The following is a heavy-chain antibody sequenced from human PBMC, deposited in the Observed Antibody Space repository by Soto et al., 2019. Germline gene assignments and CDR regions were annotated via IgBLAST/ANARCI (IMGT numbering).Heavy chain of an antibody. CDR1: AYSYTSYG. CDR3: ARDTRKELWAEGLNAMDV. D-gene: IGHD3-16*01. Sequence: QVQLVQSGPEVKKPGASVNVSCKASAYSYTSYGISWVRQAPGQGLEWMGWISAYNGQTNYAQKFRGRVTSTTDASTSTAFMQLRSLRSDDTAMYYCARDTRKELWAEGLNAMDVWGQGTTVTV. CDR2: ISAYNGQT. V-gene: IGHV1-18*01. J-gene: IGHJ6*02.